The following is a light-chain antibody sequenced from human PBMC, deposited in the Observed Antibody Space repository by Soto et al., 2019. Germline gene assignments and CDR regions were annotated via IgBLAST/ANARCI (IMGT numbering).Light chain of an antibody. CDR2: GDN. V-gene: IGLV1-40*01. J-gene: IGLJ2*01. CDR3: QSYDTSLSGVI. CDR1: SSNIGAGYD. Sequence: QSVLTQTPSVSGAPGQTITMSCTGSSSNIGAGYDVHWYQQVPGAAPRLLIYGDNSRPSGVPDRFSASKSGASASLAITGLQGEDEANYYCQSYDTSLSGVIFGAGTKVTVL.